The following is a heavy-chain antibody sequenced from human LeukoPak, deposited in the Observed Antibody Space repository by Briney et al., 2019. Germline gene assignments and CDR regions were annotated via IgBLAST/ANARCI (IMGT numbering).Heavy chain of an antibody. CDR2: IYTSGST. D-gene: IGHD4-17*01. Sequence: SGTLSLTCTVSGGSISSYYWSWIRQPPGKGLEWIGYIYTSGSTNYNPSLKSRVTISVDTSKNQFSLKLSSVTAADTAVYYCARDRYGDYGYWGQGTLVTVSS. CDR3: ARDRYGDYGY. V-gene: IGHV4-4*09. CDR1: GGSISSYY. J-gene: IGHJ4*02.